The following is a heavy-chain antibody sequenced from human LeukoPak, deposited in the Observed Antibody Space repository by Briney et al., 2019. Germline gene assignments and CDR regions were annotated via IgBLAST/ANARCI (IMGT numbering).Heavy chain of an antibody. CDR2: IYYSGIT. D-gene: IGHD3-10*01. Sequence: TSETLSLTCTVSGDSISSYYWSWIRQPPGKGLEWIGYIYYSGITSYKPSLKSRVTMSVDTSKNKFSLKLISVTAADTAVYYCARERPGSGSYYFDSWGQGTLVTVTS. CDR3: ARERPGSGSYYFDS. CDR1: GDSISSYY. V-gene: IGHV4-59*01. J-gene: IGHJ4*02.